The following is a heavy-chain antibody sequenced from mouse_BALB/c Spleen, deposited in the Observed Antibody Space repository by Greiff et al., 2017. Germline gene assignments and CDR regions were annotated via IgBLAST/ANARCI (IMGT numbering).Heavy chain of an antibody. D-gene: IGHD2-3*01. J-gene: IGHJ2*01. CDR3: ARDYDGYLDY. CDR1: GFTFSSYA. Sequence: EVHLVESGGGLVKPGGSLKLSCAASGFTFSSYAMSWVRQTPEKRLEWVASISSGGSTYYPDSVKGRFTISRDNARNILYLEMSSLRSEDTAMYYCARDYDGYLDYWGQGTTLTVSS. CDR2: ISSGGST. V-gene: IGHV5-6-5*01.